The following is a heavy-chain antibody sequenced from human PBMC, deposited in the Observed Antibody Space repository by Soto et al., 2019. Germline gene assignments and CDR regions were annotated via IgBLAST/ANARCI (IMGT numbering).Heavy chain of an antibody. D-gene: IGHD3-16*01. CDR1: GGSLTRGCYY. CDR3: ARDLYCHGQGCIA. V-gene: IGHV4-31*03. J-gene: IGHJ1*01. CDR2: VYFTGKT. Sequence: QVHLQESGPGLVKPSQTLSLTCTFSGGSLTRGCYYWGWMRQDPGMVLEWIGYVYFTGKTYYSPAPESRITISGDTSTTQFSLNLQCVTAADTAVDYCARDLYCHGQGCIAWCQGTRVTVSS.